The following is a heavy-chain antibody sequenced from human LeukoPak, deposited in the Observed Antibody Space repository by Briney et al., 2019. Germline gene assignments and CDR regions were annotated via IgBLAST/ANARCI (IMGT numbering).Heavy chain of an antibody. CDR1: GYTFTGYY. CDR3: ARVKDRIAVAGDFDY. Sequence: ASVKVSCKASGYTFTGYYMHWVRQAPGQGLEWMGWINPNSGGTNYAQKFQGRVTMTRDTSISTAYMELSRLRSDDTAVYYCARVKDRIAVAGDFDYWGQGTLVTVSS. D-gene: IGHD6-19*01. J-gene: IGHJ4*02. CDR2: INPNSGGT. V-gene: IGHV1-2*02.